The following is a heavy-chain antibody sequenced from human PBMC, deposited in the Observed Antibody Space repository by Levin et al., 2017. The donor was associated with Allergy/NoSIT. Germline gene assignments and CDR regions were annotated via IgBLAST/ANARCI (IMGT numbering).Heavy chain of an antibody. D-gene: IGHD3-10*01. CDR2: IYPGDSDT. V-gene: IGHV5-51*01. J-gene: IGHJ4*02. CDR3: ARAPYYGSGSYVDY. CDR1: GYSFTTYW. Sequence: GESLKISCKGSGYSFTTYWIGWVRQMPGKGLDWMGIIYPGDSDTRYSPSFQGQVTISVDKSFSTAYLQWSSLKASDTAMYYCARAPYYGSGSYVDYWGQGTLVTVSS.